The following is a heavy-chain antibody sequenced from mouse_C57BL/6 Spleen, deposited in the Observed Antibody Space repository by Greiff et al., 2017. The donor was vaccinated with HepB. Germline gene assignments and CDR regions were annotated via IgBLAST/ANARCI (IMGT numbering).Heavy chain of an antibody. V-gene: IGHV1-59*01. CDR2: IDPSDSYT. CDR3: ARSGGLGGAMDY. J-gene: IGHJ4*01. Sequence: QVQLQQPGAELVRPGTSVKLSCKASGYTFTSYWTHWVKQRPGQGLEWIGVIDPSDSYTNYNQKFKGKATLTVDTSSSTAYMQLSSLTSEDSAVYYCARSGGLGGAMDYWGQGTSVTVSS. CDR1: GYTFTSYW. D-gene: IGHD3-1*01.